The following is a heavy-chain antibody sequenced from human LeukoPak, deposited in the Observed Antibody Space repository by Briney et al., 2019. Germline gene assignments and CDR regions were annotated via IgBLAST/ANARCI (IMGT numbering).Heavy chain of an antibody. V-gene: IGHV4-39*07. J-gene: IGHJ4*02. CDR3: ARGLDCSGGSCYADY. CDR2: INHSGST. D-gene: IGHD2-15*01. Sequence: SQTLSLTCTVSGGSISSGSYYWSWIRQPPGKGLEWIGEINHSGSTNYNPSLKSRVTISVDTSKNQFSLKLSSVTAADTAVYYCARGLDCSGGSCYADYWGQGTLVTVSS. CDR1: GGSISSGSYY.